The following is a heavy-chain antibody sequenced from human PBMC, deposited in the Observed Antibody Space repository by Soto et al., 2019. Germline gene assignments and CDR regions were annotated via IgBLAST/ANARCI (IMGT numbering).Heavy chain of an antibody. D-gene: IGHD3-22*01. CDR1: GFTFSSYS. V-gene: IGHV3-21*01. Sequence: PGGSLRLSCAASGFTFSSYSMNWVRQAPGKGLEWVSSISSSSSYIYYADSVKGRFTISRDNAKNSLYLQMNSLRAEDTAVYYCARGRNQWLPNYYYYGMHVWGQGTTVTVSS. CDR3: ARGRNQWLPNYYYYGMHV. J-gene: IGHJ6*01. CDR2: ISSSSSYI.